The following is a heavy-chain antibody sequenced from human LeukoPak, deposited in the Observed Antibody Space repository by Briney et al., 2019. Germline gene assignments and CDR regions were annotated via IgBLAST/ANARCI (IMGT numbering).Heavy chain of an antibody. CDR2: ISSSGSTI. J-gene: IGHJ3*02. CDR3: AREGIVGAAGAFDI. V-gene: IGHV3-48*03. CDR1: GFTFSSYE. Sequence: PGGSLRLSCAASGFTFSSYEMNWVRQAPGKGLEWVSYISSSGSTIYYADSVKGRFTISRDNAKNSLYLQMNSLRAEDTAVYYCAREGIVGAAGAFDIWGQGTMVTVSS. D-gene: IGHD1-26*01.